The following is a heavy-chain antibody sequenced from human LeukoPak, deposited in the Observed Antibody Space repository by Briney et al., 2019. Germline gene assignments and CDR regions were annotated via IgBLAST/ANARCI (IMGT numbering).Heavy chain of an antibody. V-gene: IGHV1-2*02. J-gene: IGHJ4*02. CDR3: ARDRGYSYGYWDY. Sequence: ASVKVSCKASGYTFTGYYMHWVRQAPGQGLEWMGWINPNSGGTNYAQKFQGRATMTRDTSISTAYMELSRLRSDDTAVYYCARDRGYSYGYWDYWGQGTLVTVSS. D-gene: IGHD5-18*01. CDR2: INPNSGGT. CDR1: GYTFTGYY.